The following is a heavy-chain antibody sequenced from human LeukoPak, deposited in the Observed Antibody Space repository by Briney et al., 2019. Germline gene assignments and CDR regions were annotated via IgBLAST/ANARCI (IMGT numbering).Heavy chain of an antibody. J-gene: IGHJ6*04. Sequence: GGSLRLSCAASGFTVSSNYMSWVRQAPGKGLEWVSVIYSCGTTYYADSVKGRFTISRDNSKNTLYLQMHSLRAEDTAVYYCASSSDTYGSGSYYTGLGDVWGKGTTVTISS. CDR2: IYSCGTT. CDR3: ASSSDTYGSGSYYTGLGDV. D-gene: IGHD3-10*01. CDR1: GFTVSSNY. V-gene: IGHV3-53*01.